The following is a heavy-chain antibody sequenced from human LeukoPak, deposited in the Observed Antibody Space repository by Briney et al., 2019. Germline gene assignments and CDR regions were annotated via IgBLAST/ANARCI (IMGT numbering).Heavy chain of an antibody. Sequence: ASVEVSCKASGYTFTGYYMHWVRQAPGQGLEWMGWINPNSGGTNYAQKFQGRATMTRDTSISTAYMELSRLRSDDTAVYYCARISTRGRGFDYWGQGTLVTVSS. CDR3: ARISTRGRGFDY. CDR2: INPNSGGT. J-gene: IGHJ4*02. D-gene: IGHD2-2*01. V-gene: IGHV1-2*02. CDR1: GYTFTGYY.